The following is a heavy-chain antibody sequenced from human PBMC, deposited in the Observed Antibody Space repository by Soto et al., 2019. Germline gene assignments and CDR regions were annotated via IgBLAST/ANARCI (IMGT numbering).Heavy chain of an antibody. CDR3: ARSITVADNYGMDV. CDR2: IDPSDSYT. D-gene: IGHD6-19*01. CDR1: GYSFTTYW. V-gene: IGHV5-10-1*03. J-gene: IGHJ6*02. Sequence: EVQLVQSGVEVKKPGESLRISCKGSGYSFTTYWISWVRQMPGKGLEWMGRIDPSDSYTNYSPSFQGHVTFSVDKSVSTAYLQWSSLKASDTAMYYFARSITVADNYGMDVWGQGTTVTVSS.